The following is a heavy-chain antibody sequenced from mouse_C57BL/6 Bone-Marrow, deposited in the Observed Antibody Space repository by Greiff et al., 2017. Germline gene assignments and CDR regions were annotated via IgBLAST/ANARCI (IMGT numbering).Heavy chain of an antibody. CDR1: GYTFTSYW. J-gene: IGHJ4*01. CDR2: IHPNSGST. D-gene: IGHD1-1*01. CDR3: ARKITTEVSHYYAMDY. V-gene: IGHV1-64*01. Sequence: QVQLQQPGAELVKPGASVKLSCKASGYTFTSYWMNWVKQRPGPGLEWIGMIHPNSGSTNYNEKFKSKATLTVDKSSSPAYLQLSSLTSEDSAVYDLARKITTEVSHYYAMDYWGQGTSVTVSS.